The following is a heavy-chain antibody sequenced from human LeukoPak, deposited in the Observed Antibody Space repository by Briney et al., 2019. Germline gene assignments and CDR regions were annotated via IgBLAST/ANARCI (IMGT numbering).Heavy chain of an antibody. D-gene: IGHD4-17*01. J-gene: IGHJ4*02. CDR1: CASISSNY. V-gene: IGHV4-59*01. CDR2: IYHTGST. Sequence: SETLSLTCTVSCASISSNYWTWIRKPPGKGLEWIGYIYHTGSTKHNPSLKSRLTISVDPSKNPFSLKLSSVTAADTAVYFSARVPTVSYSNDYWGQGTLVTVSS. CDR3: ARVPTVSYSNDY.